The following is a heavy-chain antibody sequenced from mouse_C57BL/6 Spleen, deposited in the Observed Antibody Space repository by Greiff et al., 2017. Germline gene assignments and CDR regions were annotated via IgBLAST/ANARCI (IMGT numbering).Heavy chain of an antibody. V-gene: IGHV1-69*01. D-gene: IGHD3-2*02. Sequence: QVQLQQSGAELVMPGASVKLSCKASGYTFTSYWMHWVKQRPGQGLEWIGEIDPSDSYTNYNQKFKGKSTLTVDKSSSTACMQLSSLTSEDSAVYYCARRGTAQAYYFDYWGQGTTLTVSS. J-gene: IGHJ2*01. CDR1: GYTFTSYW. CDR3: ARRGTAQAYYFDY. CDR2: IDPSDSYT.